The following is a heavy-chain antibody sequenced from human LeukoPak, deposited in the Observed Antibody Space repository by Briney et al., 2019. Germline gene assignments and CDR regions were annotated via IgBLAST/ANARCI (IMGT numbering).Heavy chain of an antibody. V-gene: IGHV3-30*03. J-gene: IGHJ4*02. CDR3: ARGLNGDFDY. D-gene: IGHD3-10*01. CDR1: GFTFSSYG. CDR2: ISYDGSNK. Sequence: GGSLRLSCAATGFTFSSYGMHWVRQAPGKGLEWVAVISYDGSNKYYADSVKGRFTISRDNSKNTLYLQMNSLRAEDTAVYYCARGLNGDFDYWGQGTLVTVSS.